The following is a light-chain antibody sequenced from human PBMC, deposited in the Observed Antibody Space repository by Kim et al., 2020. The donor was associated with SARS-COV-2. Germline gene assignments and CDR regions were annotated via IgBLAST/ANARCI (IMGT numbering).Light chain of an antibody. CDR2: WAS. Sequence: IVMTQSPDSLAVSLGERATINCKSSQSILYSANNKNYLAWYQQKPGQPPKLLIYWASTRESGVPDRFSGSGSGTDFTLTISGLQAEDVTVYYCQQFYSTLFTFGGGTKVDIK. V-gene: IGKV4-1*01. CDR3: QQFYSTLFT. CDR1: QSILYSANNKNY. J-gene: IGKJ4*01.